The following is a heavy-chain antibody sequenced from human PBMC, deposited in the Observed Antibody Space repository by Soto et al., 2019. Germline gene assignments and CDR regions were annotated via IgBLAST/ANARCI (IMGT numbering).Heavy chain of an antibody. D-gene: IGHD6-13*01. J-gene: IGHJ6*02. Sequence: GGSLRLSCAASGFTFSSYAMSWVRQAPGKGLEWVSAISGSGGSTYYADSVKGRFTISRDNSKNTLYLQMNSLRAEDTAVYYCAKDAEIAADDGYYYYGMDVWGQGTTVTVSS. CDR1: GFTFSSYA. CDR3: AKDAEIAADDGYYYYGMDV. V-gene: IGHV3-23*01. CDR2: ISGSGGST.